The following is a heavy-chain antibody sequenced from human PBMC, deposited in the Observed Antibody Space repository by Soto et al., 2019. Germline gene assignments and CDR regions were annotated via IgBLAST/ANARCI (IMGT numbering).Heavy chain of an antibody. Sequence: GGSLRLSCAASGFTFNNYAMSWVRQAPGKGLEWVSAISYSGDRTFYADSAKGRFTISRDNSKNTLYLEMKSLRAEDTAIYYCAKVTIEVPAPGTAVWGQGTTVIVSS. CDR3: AKVTIEVPAPGTAV. CDR1: GFTFNNYA. D-gene: IGHD6-13*01. CDR2: ISYSGDRT. V-gene: IGHV3-23*01. J-gene: IGHJ6*02.